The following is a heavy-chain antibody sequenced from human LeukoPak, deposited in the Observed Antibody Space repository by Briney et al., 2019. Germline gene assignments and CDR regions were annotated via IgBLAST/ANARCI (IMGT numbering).Heavy chain of an antibody. D-gene: IGHD1-26*01. V-gene: IGHV3-23*01. CDR2: ISGSGDST. J-gene: IGHJ4*02. CDR1: GFTFSNYA. CDR3: AKSRGSYWVPEFDY. Sequence: GGSLRLSCAASGFTFSNYAMSWVRQAPGRGLEWVSDISGSGDSTNYADSVKGRFTISRDNSKNTLYLQMNSLRAEDTAIYYCAKSRGSYWVPEFDYWGQGTLVTVSS.